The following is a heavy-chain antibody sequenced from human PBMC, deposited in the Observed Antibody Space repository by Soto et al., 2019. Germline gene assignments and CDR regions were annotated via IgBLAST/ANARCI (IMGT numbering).Heavy chain of an antibody. D-gene: IGHD6-13*01. V-gene: IGHV4-59*01. CDR3: AKYRRTEAEGFTLDY. CDR1: GDSINNYY. Sequence: SETLSLTCTVSGDSINNYYWSWIRQTPGKRLEWIGYIYYTGSTTYNPSLESRVTMSVDTSKNQFSLKLSSVNAADTAVYYCAKYRRTEAEGFTLDYWGRGTLVT. J-gene: IGHJ4*02. CDR2: IYYTGST.